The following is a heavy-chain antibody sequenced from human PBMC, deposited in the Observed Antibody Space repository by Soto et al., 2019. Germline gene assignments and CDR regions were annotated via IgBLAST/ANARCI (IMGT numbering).Heavy chain of an antibody. CDR2: ISGSGGST. D-gene: IGHD6-13*01. J-gene: IGHJ4*02. CDR1: GFTFSNYA. Sequence: EVQLLESGGGLVQPGGSLRLSCAASGFTFSNYAVTWVRQAPGKGLEWVSTISGSGGSTYYADSVKGRFTISRHNSKNTLCLQMNCLRAEDTAVYYCAKDQGSSWYEIDYWGQGTLGTVSS. V-gene: IGHV3-23*01. CDR3: AKDQGSSWYEIDY.